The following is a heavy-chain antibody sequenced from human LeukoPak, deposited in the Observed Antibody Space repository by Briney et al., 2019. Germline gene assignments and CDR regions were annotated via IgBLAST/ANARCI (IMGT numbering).Heavy chain of an antibody. J-gene: IGHJ3*02. D-gene: IGHD5-12*01. Sequence: GASVKVSCKASGGTFSSYAISWVRQAPGQGLEWMGGIIPIFGTANYAQKFQGRVTITADESTSTAYMELSSLRSEDTAVYYCARSSRFRGYSGYDSKAFDIWGQGTMVTVSS. CDR1: GGTFSSYA. CDR2: IIPIFGTA. V-gene: IGHV1-69*13. CDR3: ARSSRFRGYSGYDSKAFDI.